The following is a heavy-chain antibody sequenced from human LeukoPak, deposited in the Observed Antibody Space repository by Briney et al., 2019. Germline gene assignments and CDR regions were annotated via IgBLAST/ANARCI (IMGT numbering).Heavy chain of an antibody. CDR3: ARRYDYGDYGYYGMDV. D-gene: IGHD4-17*01. V-gene: IGHV1-3*01. Sequence: ASVKVSCKASGYTFTNYAMHWVRQAPGQRLEWMGWINAGNGNTKYSQKFQGRVTITRDTSASTAYMELSSLRSEDTAVYYCARRYDYGDYGYYGMDVWGKGTTVTVSS. CDR2: INAGNGNT. CDR1: GYTFTNYA. J-gene: IGHJ6*04.